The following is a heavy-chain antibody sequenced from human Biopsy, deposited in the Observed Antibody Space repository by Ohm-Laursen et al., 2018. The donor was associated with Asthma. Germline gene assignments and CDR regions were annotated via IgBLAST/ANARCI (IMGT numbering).Heavy chain of an antibody. J-gene: IGHJ4*02. Sequence: SDTLSRTCTVSGGSMSSSSYYWGWIRQPPGKGLEWMGRISYTGSAYHNPSLKSQVTISVDASKNNFSLKLTSVTAADTTVYYCARERAGYYGSGSYLGYWGQGTLVTVSS. CDR2: ISYTGSA. D-gene: IGHD3-10*01. CDR1: GGSMSSSSYY. V-gene: IGHV4-39*02. CDR3: ARERAGYYGSGSYLGY.